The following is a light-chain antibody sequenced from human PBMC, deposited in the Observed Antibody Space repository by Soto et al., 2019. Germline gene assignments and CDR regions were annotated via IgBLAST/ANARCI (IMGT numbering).Light chain of an antibody. CDR3: QQYGRSPRT. CDR2: DAS. CDR1: QSVSIL. V-gene: IGKV3-20*01. Sequence: IVMQKTPATVYVSGGVRDILSCRASQSVSILLAWYQQKPGQAPRLLIYDASNRATGIPARFSGSGSGTDFTLTISRLEPEDFAVYYCQQYGRSPRTFGQGTKVDIK. J-gene: IGKJ1*01.